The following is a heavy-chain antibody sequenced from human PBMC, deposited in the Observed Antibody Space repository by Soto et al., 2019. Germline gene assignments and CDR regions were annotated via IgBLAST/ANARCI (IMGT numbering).Heavy chain of an antibody. CDR3: ARGKRRAVPTTVTTLRFDP. Sequence: PSETLSLTCAVYGGSFSGYYWSWIRQPPGKGLEWIGEINHSGSTNYNPSLKSRVTISVDTSKNQFSLKLSSVTAADTAVYYCARGKRRAVPTTVTTLRFDPWGQGTLVTVSS. D-gene: IGHD4-17*01. CDR1: GGSFSGYY. CDR2: INHSGST. J-gene: IGHJ5*02. V-gene: IGHV4-34*01.